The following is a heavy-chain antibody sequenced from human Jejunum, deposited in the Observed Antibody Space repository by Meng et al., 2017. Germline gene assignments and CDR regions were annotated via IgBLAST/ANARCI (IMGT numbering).Heavy chain of an antibody. CDR2: INYSGNT. CDR3: ARHLGHGDGLKIGFDY. Sequence: QLQLQESGSGLVKPSQTLSLTCTVSGGSISSSNYYWGWLRQPPGKGLEWIGSINYSGNTYQNPSLKSRGTISVDTSKNQFSLTVSSVTAADTAVYYCARHLGHGDGLKIGFDYWGQGTLVTVSS. J-gene: IGHJ4*02. CDR1: GGSISSSNYY. D-gene: IGHD4-17*01. V-gene: IGHV4-39*01.